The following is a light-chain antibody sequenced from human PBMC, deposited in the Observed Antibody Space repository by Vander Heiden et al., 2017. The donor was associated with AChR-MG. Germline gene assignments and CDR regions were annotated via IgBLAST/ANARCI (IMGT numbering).Light chain of an antibody. CDR3: GTWDSSRNDWV. CDR1: SSNHVTNH. J-gene: IGLJ3*02. CDR2: DNH. Sequence: HSVLTQPPSVSAPPGQTVTVSCSGRSSNHVTNHVSWYQQRQETAPKLLMYDNHRQTAGIPNRFSGSKSGTADTLGITGLQTGDEDEDYCGTWDSSRNDWVFGGGTRLTVL. V-gene: IGLV1-51*01.